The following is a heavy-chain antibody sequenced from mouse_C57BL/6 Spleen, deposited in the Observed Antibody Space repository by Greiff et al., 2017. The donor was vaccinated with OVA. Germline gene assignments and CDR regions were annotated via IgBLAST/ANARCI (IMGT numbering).Heavy chain of an antibody. CDR2: IYPGDGDT. D-gene: IGHD2-1*01. J-gene: IGHJ4*01. CDR1: GYAFSSYW. Sequence: VKLQESGAELVKPGASVKISCKASGYAFSSYWMNWVKQRPGKGLEWIGQIYPGDGDTNYNGKFKGKATLTADKSSSTAYMQLSSLTSEDSAVYFCARRQGNLYAMDYWGQGTSVTVSS. CDR3: ARRQGNLYAMDY. V-gene: IGHV1-80*01.